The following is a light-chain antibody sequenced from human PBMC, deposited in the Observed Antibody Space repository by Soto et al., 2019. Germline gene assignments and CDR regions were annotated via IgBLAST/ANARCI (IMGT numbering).Light chain of an antibody. CDR1: QGISSY. V-gene: IGKV1-8*01. Sequence: AIRMTQSPSSFSASTGDRVTITCRASQGISSYLAWYQKKPGKAPKLLIYAASTLQSGVPSRFSSSGSRTDFTLTISCLQSEDVENYSCHHYYSYSWTFGQATKVEIK. J-gene: IGKJ1*01. CDR3: HHYYSYSWT. CDR2: AAS.